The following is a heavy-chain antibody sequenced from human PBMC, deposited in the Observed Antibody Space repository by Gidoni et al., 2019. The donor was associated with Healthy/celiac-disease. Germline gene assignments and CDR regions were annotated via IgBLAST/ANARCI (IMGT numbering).Heavy chain of an antibody. V-gene: IGHV3-21*06. J-gene: IGHJ5*02. CDR1: GFTFSSYS. CDR3: AREVHGLEINWFDP. Sequence: EVQLVESGGGLVKPGGSLRLSCAASGFTFSSYSMNWVRQDPGKGLEWVSSSSSSSSYIYYADSVKGRFTISRDNAKNSLYLQMNSLRAEDTAVYYCAREVHGLEINWFDPWGQGTLVTVSS. CDR2: SSSSSSYI. D-gene: IGHD1-1*01.